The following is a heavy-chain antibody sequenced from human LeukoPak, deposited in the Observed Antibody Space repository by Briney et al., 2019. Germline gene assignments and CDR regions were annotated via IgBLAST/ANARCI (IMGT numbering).Heavy chain of an antibody. CDR1: GYAFTSYG. V-gene: IGHV1-18*01. Sequence: ASVKVSCKASGYAFTSYGISWVRQAPGQGLEWMGWISAYNGNTNYAQKLQGRATMTTDTSTSTAYMELRSLRSDDTAVYYCARERGYSGYDYSYLSHWGQGTLVTVPS. CDR3: ARERGYSGYDYSYLSH. J-gene: IGHJ4*02. CDR2: ISAYNGNT. D-gene: IGHD5-12*01.